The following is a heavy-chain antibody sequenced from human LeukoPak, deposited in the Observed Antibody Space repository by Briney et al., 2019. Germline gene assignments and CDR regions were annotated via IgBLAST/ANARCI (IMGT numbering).Heavy chain of an antibody. CDR3: ARKGLWFGELFQRYNWFDP. CDR2: IIPIFGTA. Sequence: SVKVSCKASGCTFSSYAISWVRQAPGQGLEWMGGIIPIFGTANYAQKFQGRVTITADKSTSTAYMELSSLRSEDTAVYDCARKGLWFGELFQRYNWFDPWGQGTLVTVSS. J-gene: IGHJ5*02. CDR1: GCTFSSYA. D-gene: IGHD3-10*01. V-gene: IGHV1-69*06.